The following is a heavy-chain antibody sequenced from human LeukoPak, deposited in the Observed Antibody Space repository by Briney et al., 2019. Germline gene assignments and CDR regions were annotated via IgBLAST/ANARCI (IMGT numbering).Heavy chain of an antibody. Sequence: GGSLRLSCAASGFTFSSYDMDWVRQAPGKGLEWVSSISISSSYIYYADSVKGRFTISRDNAKSSLYLQMNSLRAEDTAVFYCVRDSDYGSGSYYATFDYWGQGTLVTVSS. D-gene: IGHD3-10*01. CDR1: GFTFSSYD. CDR2: ISISSSYI. CDR3: VRDSDYGSGSYYATFDY. J-gene: IGHJ4*02. V-gene: IGHV3-21*01.